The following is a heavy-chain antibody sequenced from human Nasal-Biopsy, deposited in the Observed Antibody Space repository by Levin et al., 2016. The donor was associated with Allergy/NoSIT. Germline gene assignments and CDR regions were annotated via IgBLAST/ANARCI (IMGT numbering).Heavy chain of an antibody. CDR1: GFTFSSYA. V-gene: IGHV3-23*01. J-gene: IGHJ4*02. Sequence: GGSLRLSCAASGFTFSSYAMSWVRQAPGKGLEWVSVISGSGGSTYYADSVRGRFTTSRDNSKNTLYLQMNSLRAEDTAVYYCAKLVVVDPPPDYFDYWGQGTLVTVSS. CDR3: AKLVVVDPPPDYFDY. CDR2: ISGSGGST. D-gene: IGHD2-15*01.